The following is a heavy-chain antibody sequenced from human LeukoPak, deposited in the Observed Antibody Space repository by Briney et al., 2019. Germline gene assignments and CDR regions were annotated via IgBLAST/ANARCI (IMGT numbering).Heavy chain of an antibody. Sequence: HPSETLSLTCSVSGDSISSYSWSWIRQPPGKGLEWIGHIDYSGSTNSNPSLKSRVTISVDTSKNQFSLKLNSVTAADTAVYYCARNWRVYNYAQEECYYYGMDVWGQGTTVTVSS. V-gene: IGHV4-59*01. J-gene: IGHJ6*02. CDR2: IDYSGST. CDR3: ARNWRVYNYAQEECYYYGMDV. D-gene: IGHD5-18*01. CDR1: GDSISSYS.